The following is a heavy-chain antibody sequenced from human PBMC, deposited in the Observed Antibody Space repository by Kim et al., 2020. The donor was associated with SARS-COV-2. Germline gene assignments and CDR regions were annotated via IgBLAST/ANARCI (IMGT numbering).Heavy chain of an antibody. D-gene: IGHD3-16*01. CDR1: SGSIRDYH. Sequence: SETLSLTCTVSSGSIRDYHWSWIRQSPGKGLEWIGYIHDTGTTNYNPSLEGRISISMDMSKKQFSLKLKSVTAADTAVYYCAQPYTSNPQSPRLNWSPGILLPVSS. J-gene: IGHJ4*02. V-gene: IGHV4-59*03. CDR3: AQPYTSNPQSPRLN. CDR2: IHDTGTT.